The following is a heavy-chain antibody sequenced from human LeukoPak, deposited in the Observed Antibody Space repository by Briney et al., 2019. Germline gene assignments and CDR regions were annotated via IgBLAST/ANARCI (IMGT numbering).Heavy chain of an antibody. D-gene: IGHD3-10*01. V-gene: IGHV4-30-4*08. CDR2: ISYSGST. Sequence: SQTLSLTCTVSGGSISSGGYYWSWIRQPPGKGLEWVGYISYSGSTNYNPSLKSRVTISVDTSKNQFSLKLSSVTAADTAVYYCARAFYGSGSSYFDYWGQGTLVTVSS. J-gene: IGHJ4*02. CDR3: ARAFYGSGSSYFDY. CDR1: GGSISSGGYY.